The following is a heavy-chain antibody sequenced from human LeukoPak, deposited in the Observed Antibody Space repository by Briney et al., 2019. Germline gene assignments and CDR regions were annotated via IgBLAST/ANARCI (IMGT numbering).Heavy chain of an antibody. CDR2: IHCCGST. CDR1: GGSISGYY. V-gene: IGHV4-59*12. J-gene: IGHJ3*02. Sequence: SQTLSLTCTVSGGSISGYYWNWVRQPPGKGLEWIGLIHCCGSTTYNPSLKSRLTMSVDTPKNQFSLKLSSVTAADTAVYYCARDYGDYIEGLDIWGLGTMVTVSS. CDR3: ARDYGDYIEGLDI. D-gene: IGHD4-17*01.